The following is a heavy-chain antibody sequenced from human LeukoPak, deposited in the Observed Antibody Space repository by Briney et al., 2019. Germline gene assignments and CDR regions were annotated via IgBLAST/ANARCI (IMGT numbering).Heavy chain of an antibody. D-gene: IGHD3-22*01. J-gene: IGHJ4*02. CDR3: ARDQNYDSSGYGYYFDY. CDR1: GFTVSSNY. CDR2: IYSGGST. Sequence: GGSLRLSCAASGFTVSSNYMSWVRQAPGKGLEWVSVIYSGGSTYYADSVKGRFTISRDNSKNTLYLQMNSLRAEDTAVYYCARDQNYDSSGYGYYFDYWGQGTLVTVSS. V-gene: IGHV3-66*01.